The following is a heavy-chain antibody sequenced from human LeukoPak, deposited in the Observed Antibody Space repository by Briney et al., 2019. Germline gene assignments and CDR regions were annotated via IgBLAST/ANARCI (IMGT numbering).Heavy chain of an antibody. D-gene: IGHD3-3*01. Sequence: SETLSLTCSVSGGSINAYYWSWIRQTPGKGLEWIGHIYYSGNTNYNPSLKSRATISIHTSRKQFSLRLNSVTAADTAVYYCARVFRLLEWLFDPWGQGTLVTVSS. CDR1: GGSINAYY. CDR3: ARVFRLLEWLFDP. CDR2: IYYSGNT. V-gene: IGHV4-59*01. J-gene: IGHJ5*02.